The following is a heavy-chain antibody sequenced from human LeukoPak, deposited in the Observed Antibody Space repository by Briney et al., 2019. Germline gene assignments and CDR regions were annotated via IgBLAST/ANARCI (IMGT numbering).Heavy chain of an antibody. Sequence: PGRSLRLSCAVSGFTFDDYAMYWVRQPPGKGLEWVSGITWNSGGIVYADSVKGRFTIPRDNAKNSLFLQMNSLRTEDTALYYCGKEIGSRDDDWGQGTLVTVSS. CDR1: GFTFDDYA. J-gene: IGHJ4*02. V-gene: IGHV3-9*01. CDR2: ITWNSGGI. D-gene: IGHD6-13*01. CDR3: GKEIGSRDDD.